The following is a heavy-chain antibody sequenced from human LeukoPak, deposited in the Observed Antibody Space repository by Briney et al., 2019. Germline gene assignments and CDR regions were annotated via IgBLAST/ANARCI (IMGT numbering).Heavy chain of an antibody. CDR2: IYPGDSDT. D-gene: IGHD1-14*01. J-gene: IGHJ6*02. Sequence: GESLKISCKGSGYSFTSYWIGWVRQMPGKGLEWMGIIYPGDSDTRYSPSFQGQVTISADKSISTAYLQWSSLKASDTAMYYCARVNHDYYYGMDVWGQGTTVTVSS. CDR3: ARVNHDYYYGMDV. CDR1: GYSFTSYW. V-gene: IGHV5-51*01.